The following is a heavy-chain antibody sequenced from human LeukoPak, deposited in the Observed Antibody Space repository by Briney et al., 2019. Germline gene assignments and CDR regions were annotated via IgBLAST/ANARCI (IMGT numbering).Heavy chain of an antibody. V-gene: IGHV3-30-3*01. D-gene: IGHD3-22*01. CDR3: ARGYDSSGYYYGDYYYGMDV. J-gene: IGHJ6*02. Sequence: PGRSLRLSCAASGFTFSSYAMHWVRQAPGKGLEGVAVISYDGSNKYYADSVKGRFTISRDNSKNTLYLQMNSLRAEDTAVYYCARGYDSSGYYYGDYYYGMDVWGQGTTVTVSS. CDR1: GFTFSSYA. CDR2: ISYDGSNK.